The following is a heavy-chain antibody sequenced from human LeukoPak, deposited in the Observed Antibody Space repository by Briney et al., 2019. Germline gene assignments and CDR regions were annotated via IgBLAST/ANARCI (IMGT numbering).Heavy chain of an antibody. V-gene: IGHV3-21*01. CDR2: ISSTSRYI. Sequence: NPGGSLRLSCAASGFTFSNYAMHWVRQAPGKGLEWVSCISSTSRYIYYADSVKGRFTISRDNAKNSVYLQMNSLRAEDTAVYYCTRAVAADDFSPGYWGQGTLVTVSS. CDR3: TRAVAADDFSPGY. D-gene: IGHD3/OR15-3a*01. CDR1: GFTFSNYA. J-gene: IGHJ4*02.